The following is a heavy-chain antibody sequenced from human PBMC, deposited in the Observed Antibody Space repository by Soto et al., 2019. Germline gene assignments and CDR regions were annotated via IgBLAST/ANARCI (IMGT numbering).Heavy chain of an antibody. D-gene: IGHD2-2*02. V-gene: IGHV3-48*03. CDR1: GFTFSSYE. CDR2: ISSSGSTV. Sequence: PGGSLRLSCAASGFTFSSYEMNWVRQAPGKGLEWVSYISSSGSTVYYADSVKGRFTISRDNAKNSLYLQMNSLRAEDTAVYYCARDQVYCSSASCYSDYYYYGMDVWRQRTTVTVSS. CDR3: ARDQVYCSSASCYSDYYYYGMDV. J-gene: IGHJ6*02.